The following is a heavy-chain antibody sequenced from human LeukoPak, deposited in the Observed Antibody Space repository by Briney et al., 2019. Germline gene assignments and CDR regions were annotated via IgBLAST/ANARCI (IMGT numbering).Heavy chain of an antibody. D-gene: IGHD4-17*01. Sequence: SGPTLVKPTQTLTLTCTFSVVSLSPSGVGVGGIRQPPGKALEWLGLIYWDDDKRYSPSLKSRLTITEDTSKNQVVLTMTNMDPVDTATYYCAHRRVVPMVTTDDAFDIWGQGTMVTVSS. V-gene: IGHV2-5*02. CDR2: IYWDDDK. CDR1: VVSLSPSGVG. CDR3: AHRRVVPMVTTDDAFDI. J-gene: IGHJ3*02.